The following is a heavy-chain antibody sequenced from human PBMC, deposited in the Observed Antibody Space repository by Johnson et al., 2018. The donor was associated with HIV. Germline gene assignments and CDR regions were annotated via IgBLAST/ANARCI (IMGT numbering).Heavy chain of an antibody. CDR3: AKGRKDMEAADGLDNDGFDM. V-gene: IGHV3-23*04. Sequence: VQLVESGGNLVQPGGSLRLSCAASGFTFSTYAMSWVRQAPGKGLEWVSGISWNSGSIGYADSVKGRFTISRDNSKNTLYVQMNSLRAEDTAVYYCAKGRKDMEAADGLDNDGFDMWGQGTLVTVSS. CDR2: ISWNSGSI. D-gene: IGHD6-13*01. J-gene: IGHJ3*02. CDR1: GFTFSTYA.